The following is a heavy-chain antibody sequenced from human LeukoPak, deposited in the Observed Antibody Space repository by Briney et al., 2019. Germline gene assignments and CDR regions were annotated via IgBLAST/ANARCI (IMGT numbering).Heavy chain of an antibody. J-gene: IGHJ4*02. CDR3: ASRIAAGLDY. Sequence: SVKVSFKTSGGTFSSYAISWVRQAPGQGLEWMGRIIPIFGTANYAQKFQGRVTITTDESTSAAYMELSSLRSEDTAVYYCASRIAAGLDYWGQGTLVTVSS. CDR1: GGTFSSYA. D-gene: IGHD6-13*01. CDR2: IIPIFGTA. V-gene: IGHV1-69*05.